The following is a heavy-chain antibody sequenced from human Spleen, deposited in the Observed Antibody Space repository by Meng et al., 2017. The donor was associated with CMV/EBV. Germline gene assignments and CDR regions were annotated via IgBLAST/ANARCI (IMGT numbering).Heavy chain of an antibody. D-gene: IGHD1-1*01. Sequence: SETLSLTCAVYGGSFSGYYWSWIRQPPGKGLEWIGEINHSGSTNYNPSLKSRVTISVDTSKNQFSLKLSSVTAADTAVYYCARETPSTTGGSYGMDVWGRGTTVTVSS. V-gene: IGHV4-34*01. CDR3: ARETPSTTGGSYGMDV. CDR2: INHSGST. J-gene: IGHJ6*02. CDR1: GGSFSGYY.